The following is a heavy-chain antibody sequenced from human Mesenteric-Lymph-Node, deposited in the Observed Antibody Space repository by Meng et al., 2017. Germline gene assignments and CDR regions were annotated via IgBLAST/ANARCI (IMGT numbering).Heavy chain of an antibody. V-gene: IGHV4-31*03. D-gene: IGHD3-22*01. Sequence: QVQLQESGPGLVKPSQNLSLNGTGSGGSISSGGHSWSWIRQHPGKGLEWIAYIYYSGSTYYNPSLKSRVILSVDTSKNQFSLKLSSVTAADTAVYYCARVDSSGYFLDYWGQGTLVTVSS. CDR3: ARVDSSGYFLDY. J-gene: IGHJ4*01. CDR1: GGSISSGGHS. CDR2: IYYSGST.